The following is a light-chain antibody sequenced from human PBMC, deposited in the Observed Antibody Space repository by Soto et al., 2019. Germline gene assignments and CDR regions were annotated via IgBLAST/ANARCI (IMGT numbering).Light chain of an antibody. J-gene: IGKJ2*01. CDR1: QSINNW. Sequence: DFQMTQSPPTLSASVGDSVTITCRASQSINNWLAWYQQKPGKDPKVLIYDASNLESGVPSRFRGSGSGTEFTLTIISLKPDDFATYYCLQYNIYRYTFGQGTKLEIK. CDR2: DAS. CDR3: LQYNIYRYT. V-gene: IGKV1-5*01.